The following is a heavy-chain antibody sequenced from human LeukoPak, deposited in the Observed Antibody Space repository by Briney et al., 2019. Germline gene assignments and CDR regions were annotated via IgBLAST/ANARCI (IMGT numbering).Heavy chain of an antibody. CDR2: ISSSSNYM. Sequence: GGSLRLSCAASGFTFSSYTMNWVRQAPGKGLEWVSSISSSSNYMYYADSVKGRFTISRDNAKNSLYLQMNSLRAEDTAVYYCARDRDVPAIGMDVWGQGTTVTVSS. CDR3: ARDRDVPAIGMDV. J-gene: IGHJ6*02. V-gene: IGHV3-21*06. CDR1: GFTFSSYT.